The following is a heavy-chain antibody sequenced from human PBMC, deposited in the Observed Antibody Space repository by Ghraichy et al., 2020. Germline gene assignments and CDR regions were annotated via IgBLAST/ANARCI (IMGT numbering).Heavy chain of an antibody. V-gene: IGHV4-39*01. J-gene: IGHJ4*02. D-gene: IGHD5-18*01. CDR1: GGSISSSSYY. CDR2: IYYSGST. CDR3: ARRGRGYSYGYVDY. Sequence: SETLSLTCTVSGGSISSSSYYWGWIRQPPGKGLEWIGSIYYSGSTYYNPSLKSRVTISVDTFKNQFSLKLSSVTAADTAVYYCARRGRGYSYGYVDYWGQGTLVTVSS.